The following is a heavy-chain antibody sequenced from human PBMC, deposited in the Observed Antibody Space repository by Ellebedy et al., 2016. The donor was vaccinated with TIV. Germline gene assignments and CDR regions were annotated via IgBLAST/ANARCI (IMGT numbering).Heavy chain of an antibody. CDR2: IYYSGST. Sequence: MPSETLSLTCTVSGGSISSYYWSWIRQPPGKGLEWIGYIYYSGSTNYNPSLKSRVTISVDTSKNQFSLKLSSVTAADTAVYYCARVDPVAGINWGQGTLVTVSS. D-gene: IGHD6-19*01. CDR1: GGSISSYY. CDR3: ARVDPVAGIN. V-gene: IGHV4-59*08. J-gene: IGHJ4*02.